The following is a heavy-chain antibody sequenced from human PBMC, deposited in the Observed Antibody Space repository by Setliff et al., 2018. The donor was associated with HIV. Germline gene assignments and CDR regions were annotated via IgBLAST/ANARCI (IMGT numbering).Heavy chain of an antibody. CDR2: IYYSGST. D-gene: IGHD6-6*01. V-gene: IGHV4-59*01. CDR1: GGSISSYY. CDR3: ARDSDLDYSSSARWYFDL. Sequence: PSETLSLTCTVSGGSISSYYWSWIRQPPGKGLEWIGYIYYSGSTNYNPSLKSRVTISVDTSKNQFSLKLNSVTVADTAVYYCARDSDLDYSSSARWYFDLWGRGTLVTVSS. J-gene: IGHJ2*01.